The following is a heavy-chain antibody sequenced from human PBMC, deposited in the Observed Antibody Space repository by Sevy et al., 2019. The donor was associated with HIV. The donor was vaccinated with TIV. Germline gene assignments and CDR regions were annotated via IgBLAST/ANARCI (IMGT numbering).Heavy chain of an antibody. CDR2: IYTSGST. CDR3: ARESYGSGVDY. J-gene: IGHJ4*02. V-gene: IGHV4-4*07. Sequence: SETLSLTCTVSGGSISNYYWRWIRQPAGPGLEWIGRIYTSGSTNYNPSLKRRVTMSVDTSKNQFSLKLSSVTAADTAVYYCARESYGSGVDYWGQGTLVTVSS. D-gene: IGHD3-10*01. CDR1: GGSISNYY.